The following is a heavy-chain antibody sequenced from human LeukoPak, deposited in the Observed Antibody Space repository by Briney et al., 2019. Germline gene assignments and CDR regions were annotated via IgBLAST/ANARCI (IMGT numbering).Heavy chain of an antibody. Sequence: SVKVSCKASGYTFTSYGISWVRQAPGQGLEWMGGIIPIFGTANYAQKFQGRVTITTDESTSTAYMELSSLRSEDTAVYYCARAPITGTTFDYWGQGTLVTVSS. J-gene: IGHJ4*02. CDR3: ARAPITGTTFDY. V-gene: IGHV1-69*05. CDR1: GYTFTSYG. CDR2: IIPIFGTA. D-gene: IGHD1-20*01.